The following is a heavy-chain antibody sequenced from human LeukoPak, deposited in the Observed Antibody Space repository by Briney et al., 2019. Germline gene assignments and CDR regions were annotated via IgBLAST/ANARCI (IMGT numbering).Heavy chain of an antibody. CDR2: VSGYNGNT. D-gene: IGHD2-21*01. CDR3: ARGDWFDP. V-gene: IGHV1-18*01. J-gene: IGHJ5*02. Sequence: GSSVQVSCKASGYTFTSYDINWVRQAPGQGLEWMGWVSGYNGNTNYAQKFEGRVAMTTDTSSSTAYVELRSLRSDDTAIYYCARGDWFDPWGQGTLVTVCS. CDR1: GYTFTSYD.